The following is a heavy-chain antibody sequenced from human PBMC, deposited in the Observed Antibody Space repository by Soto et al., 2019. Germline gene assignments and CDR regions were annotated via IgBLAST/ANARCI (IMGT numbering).Heavy chain of an antibody. CDR1: GGTFSSYA. CDR2: IIPIFGTA. D-gene: IGHD3-3*01. J-gene: IGHJ4*02. V-gene: IGHV1-69*13. Sequence: SVKVSCKASGGTFSSYAISWVRQAPGQGLEWMGGIIPIFGTANYAQKFQGRVTITADESTSTAYMELSSLRSEDTAVYYCARGIMGGYYGSSIFDYWGQGTLVTVSS. CDR3: ARGIMGGYYGSSIFDY.